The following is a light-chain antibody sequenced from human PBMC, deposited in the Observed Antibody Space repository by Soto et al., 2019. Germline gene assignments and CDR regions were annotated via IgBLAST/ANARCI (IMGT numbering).Light chain of an antibody. J-gene: IGKJ1*01. CDR3: QNYYSYSEA. Sequence: DIQMTQSPSTLSGSVGDRVTITCRASQTISSWLAWYQQKPGKAPKLLIYKASTLKSGVPSRFSGSGSGTKFSLTISSLQPDDFATYYCQNYYSYSEAFGQGTKVDI. V-gene: IGKV1-5*03. CDR1: QTISSW. CDR2: KAS.